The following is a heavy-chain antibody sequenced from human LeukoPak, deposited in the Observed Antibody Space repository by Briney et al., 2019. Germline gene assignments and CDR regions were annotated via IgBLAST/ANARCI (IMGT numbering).Heavy chain of an antibody. CDR2: IIPIFGSA. J-gene: IGHJ6*03. V-gene: IGHV1-69*13. Sequence: SVKVSCKASGGTFSSYAISWVRQAPGQGLEWMGGIIPIFGSANYAQKFQGRVTITADEFTNTAYMELSSLRSDDTAVYYCARSGGYCSGGSCYTYMDVWGKGATVT. CDR3: ARSGGYCSGGSCYTYMDV. CDR1: GGTFSSYA. D-gene: IGHD2-15*01.